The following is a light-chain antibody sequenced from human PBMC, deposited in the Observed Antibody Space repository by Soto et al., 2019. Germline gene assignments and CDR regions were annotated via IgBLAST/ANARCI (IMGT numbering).Light chain of an antibody. Sequence: EIVLTQSPATLSLSPGERATLSCRASQSVSSYLAWYQQKPGQAPRLLIYDASNRATGIPARFSGSGSGTDFTITISSLEPEVFAVYYRQQRSNWPITFGQGTRLEIK. CDR2: DAS. CDR3: QQRSNWPIT. CDR1: QSVSSY. J-gene: IGKJ5*01. V-gene: IGKV3-11*01.